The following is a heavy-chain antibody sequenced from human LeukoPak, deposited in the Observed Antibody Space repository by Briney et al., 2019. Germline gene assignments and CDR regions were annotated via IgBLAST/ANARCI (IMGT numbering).Heavy chain of an antibody. CDR3: AKDNRPRLGYNYVIDY. V-gene: IGHV3-43D*03. CDR2: ISWDGGST. Sequence: GGSLRLSCAASGFTFDDYAMHWVRQAPGKGLEWVSLISWDGGSTYYADSVKGRFIISRDNSKNSLYLQMNSLRVEDTALYYCAKDNRPRLGYNYVIDYWGQGTLVTVSS. D-gene: IGHD5-24*01. J-gene: IGHJ4*02. CDR1: GFTFDDYA.